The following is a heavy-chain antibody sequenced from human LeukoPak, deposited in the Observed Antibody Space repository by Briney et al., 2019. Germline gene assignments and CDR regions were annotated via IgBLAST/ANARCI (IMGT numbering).Heavy chain of an antibody. CDR1: GYTFTGYY. CDR2: INPNSGGT. J-gene: IGHJ3*02. D-gene: IGHD2-8*01. Sequence: ASVKVSCKASGYTFTGYYMHWVRQAPGQGLEWMGWINPNSGGTNYAQKFQGRVTMTRDTSISTAYMELRSLRSDDTAVYYCARAVVSYVLMVYATDAFDIWGQGTMVTVSS. CDR3: ARAVVSYVLMVYATDAFDI. V-gene: IGHV1-2*02.